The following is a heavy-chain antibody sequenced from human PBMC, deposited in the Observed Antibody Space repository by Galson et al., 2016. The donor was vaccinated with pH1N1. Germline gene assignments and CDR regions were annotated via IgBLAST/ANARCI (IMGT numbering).Heavy chain of an antibody. CDR2: ISWNDDK. V-gene: IGHV2-5*01. J-gene: IGHJ4*02. CDR3: AHYFDFWGAYDY. Sequence: PPGKALEWLALISWNDDKLYSPSLRTRLTITKDTFKNQVVLIMTNMDSVDTATYYCAHYFDFWGAYDYWGQGTLVTVSS. D-gene: IGHD3-3*01.